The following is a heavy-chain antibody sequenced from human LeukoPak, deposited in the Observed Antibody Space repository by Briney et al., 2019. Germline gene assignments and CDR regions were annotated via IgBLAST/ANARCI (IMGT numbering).Heavy chain of an antibody. V-gene: IGHV4-39*01. Sequence: SETLSLTCTVSGGSISSSSYYWGWIRQPPGKGLEWIGSIYYSGSTYYNPSLKSRVTISVDTSKNQFSLKLSSVTAADTAVYYCARRGAAGSNDAFDIWGQGTMVTVSS. D-gene: IGHD6-13*01. J-gene: IGHJ3*02. CDR1: GGSISSSSYY. CDR3: ARRGAAGSNDAFDI. CDR2: IYYSGST.